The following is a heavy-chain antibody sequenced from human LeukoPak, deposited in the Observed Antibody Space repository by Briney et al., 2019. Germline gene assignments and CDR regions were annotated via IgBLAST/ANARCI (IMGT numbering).Heavy chain of an antibody. Sequence: GPVKVSCKASGGTFSSYAISWVRQAPGQGLEWMGWISAYNGNTNYAQKLQGRVTMTTDTSTSTAYMELRSLRSDDTAVYYCARGNSGYENYYYYYMDVWGKGTTVTVSS. CDR1: GGTFSSYA. J-gene: IGHJ6*03. CDR2: ISAYNGNT. D-gene: IGHD5-12*01. CDR3: ARGNSGYENYYYYYMDV. V-gene: IGHV1-18*01.